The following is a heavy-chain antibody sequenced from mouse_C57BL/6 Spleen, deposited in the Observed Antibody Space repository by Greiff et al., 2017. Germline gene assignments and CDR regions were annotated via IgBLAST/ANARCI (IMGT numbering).Heavy chain of an antibody. D-gene: IGHD1-1*01. V-gene: IGHV1-53*01. Sequence: QVQLQQPGTELVKPGASVKLSCTASGYTFTSYCMHWVKQRPGQGLEWIGTINPSNGGTNYNEKFKSKATLTVDTSSSTAYMQLISLTSEDSAVYYSALYYYGSSYLFDYWGQGTTLTVSS. J-gene: IGHJ2*01. CDR2: INPSNGGT. CDR1: GYTFTSYC. CDR3: ALYYYGSSYLFDY.